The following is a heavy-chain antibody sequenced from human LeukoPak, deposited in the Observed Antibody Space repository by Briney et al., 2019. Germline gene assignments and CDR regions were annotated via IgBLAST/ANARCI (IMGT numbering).Heavy chain of an antibody. CDR2: ISSSSSYI. D-gene: IGHD6-19*01. J-gene: IGHJ4*02. CDR3: ARGSSGCPDY. V-gene: IGHV3-21*01. CDR1: GFTFSSYS. Sequence: KSGGSLRLSCAASGFTFSSYSMNWVRQAPGKGLEWVSSISSSSSYIYYADSVKGRFTISRDNAKNSLYLQMNSLRAEDTAVYYCARGSSGCPDYWGQGTLVTVSS.